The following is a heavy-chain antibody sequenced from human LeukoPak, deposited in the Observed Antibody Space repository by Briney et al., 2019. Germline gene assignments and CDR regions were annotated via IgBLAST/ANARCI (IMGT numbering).Heavy chain of an antibody. V-gene: IGHV3-48*01. J-gene: IGHJ4*02. CDR1: GFTFSRYS. CDR3: AKDLAVADPFDY. D-gene: IGHD2-15*01. Sequence: GGSLRLSCAASGFTFSRYSMNWVRQAPGKGLEWVSYINSTSFTIYYADSVKGRFTISRDNAKNSLYLQMNSLRAEDTAVYYCAKDLAVADPFDYWGQGTLVTVSS. CDR2: INSTSFTI.